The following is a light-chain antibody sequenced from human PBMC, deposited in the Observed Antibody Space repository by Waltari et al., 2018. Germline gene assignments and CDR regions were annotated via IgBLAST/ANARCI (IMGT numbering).Light chain of an antibody. CDR1: NIGSKS. J-gene: IGLJ2*01. Sequence: SYVVTQSPSVSVAPGETARITCGGDNIGSKSVHWYQRRPGQAPVLVISYDSDRPAGFPARFSGSNSGNTATLTISWVEAEDEADYYCLVWHSTIDHQGVFGGGTKLTVL. CDR2: YDS. CDR3: LVWHSTIDHQGV. V-gene: IGLV3-21*04.